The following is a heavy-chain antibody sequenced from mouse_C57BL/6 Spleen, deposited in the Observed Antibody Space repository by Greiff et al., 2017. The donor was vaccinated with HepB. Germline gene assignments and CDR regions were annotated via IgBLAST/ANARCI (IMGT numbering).Heavy chain of an antibody. Sequence: QVQLKESGAELVRPGASVTLSCKASGYTFTDYEMHWVKQTPVHGLEWIGAIDPETGGTAYNQKFKGKAILTADKSSSTAYMELRSLTSEDSAVYYCTRENPYYFDYWGQGTTLTVSS. CDR2: IDPETGGT. CDR3: TRENPYYFDY. J-gene: IGHJ2*01. CDR1: GYTFTDYE. V-gene: IGHV1-15*01.